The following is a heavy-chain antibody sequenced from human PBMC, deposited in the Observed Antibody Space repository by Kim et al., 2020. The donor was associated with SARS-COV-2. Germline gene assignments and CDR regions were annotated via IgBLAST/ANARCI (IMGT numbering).Heavy chain of an antibody. D-gene: IGHD3-10*01. V-gene: IGHV3-23*01. Sequence: SGKGRFTISRDNSKNTLYLQMNSLRAEDTAVYYCAKELYGSGSYSIPFDYWGQGTLVTVSS. J-gene: IGHJ4*02. CDR3: AKELYGSGSYSIPFDY.